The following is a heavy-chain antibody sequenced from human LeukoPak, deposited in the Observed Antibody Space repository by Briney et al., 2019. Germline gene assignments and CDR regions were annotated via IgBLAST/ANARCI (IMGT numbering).Heavy chain of an antibody. D-gene: IGHD2-15*01. CDR2: ISFDGGNV. Sequence: GGSLRLSCAASGFTFSSYAMHWVRQAPGKGLEWVAFISFDGGNVYHPDSVKGRFTISRDDSKNTAYLQMDNLRADDTAVYYCARPPRFCSGDTCSTFWYFDIWGRGTLVTVSS. CDR1: GFTFSSYA. V-gene: IGHV3-30-3*01. J-gene: IGHJ2*01. CDR3: ARPPRFCSGDTCSTFWYFDI.